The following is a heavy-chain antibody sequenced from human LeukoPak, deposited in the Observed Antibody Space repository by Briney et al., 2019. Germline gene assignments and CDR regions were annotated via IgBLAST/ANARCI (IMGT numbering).Heavy chain of an antibody. CDR1: GGSIGSGGYY. CDR3: ARVGGYSAYAAI. V-gene: IGHV4-31*01. Sequence: SETLSLTCTVSGGSIGSGGYYWSWLRQHPGKGLEWIGYIYYSGRTYYNPSLRSQVNIALDTSKNQFSLKLNSVTAADTAVYYCARVGGYSAYAAIGGQGTLATVSS. J-gene: IGHJ4*02. CDR2: IYYSGRT. D-gene: IGHD5-12*01.